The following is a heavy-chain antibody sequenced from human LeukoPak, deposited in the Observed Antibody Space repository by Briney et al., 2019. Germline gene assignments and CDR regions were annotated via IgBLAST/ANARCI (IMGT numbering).Heavy chain of an antibody. J-gene: IGHJ4*02. Sequence: GGSLRLSCAASGFTFSSYAVSWVRQAPGKGLEWVSAISGSGGSTYYADSVKGRFTISRDNSKNTLYLQMNSLRAKDTAVYYCAKGDTLYYYDSSGYYAIDYWGQGTLVTVSS. V-gene: IGHV3-23*01. CDR1: GFTFSSYA. CDR2: ISGSGGST. CDR3: AKGDTLYYYDSSGYYAIDY. D-gene: IGHD3-22*01.